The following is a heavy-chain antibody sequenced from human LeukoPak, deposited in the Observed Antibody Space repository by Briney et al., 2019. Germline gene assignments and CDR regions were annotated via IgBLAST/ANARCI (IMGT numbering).Heavy chain of an antibody. V-gene: IGHV4-4*09. D-gene: IGHD2-2*01. CDR3: ARRYWSSTSCYGVNWFDP. CDR2: IYTSGST. J-gene: IGHJ5*02. Sequence: SETLSLTRTVSGGSISSYYWSWIRQPPGKGLEWIGYIYTSGSTNYNPSLKSRVTISVDTSKNQFSLKLSPVTAADTAVYYCARRYWSSTSCYGVNWFDPWGQGTLVTVSS. CDR1: GGSISSYY.